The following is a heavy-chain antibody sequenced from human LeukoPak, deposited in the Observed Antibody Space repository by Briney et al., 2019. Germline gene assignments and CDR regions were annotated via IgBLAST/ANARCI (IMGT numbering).Heavy chain of an antibody. J-gene: IGHJ5*02. CDR2: ISGTGDYT. CDR1: GFTFSSYA. CDR3: AKEASSGYPNWFDP. D-gene: IGHD3-22*01. V-gene: IGHV3-23*01. Sequence: GGSLRLSCAASGFTFSSYAMSWARQAPGKGLEWVSVISGTGDYTHYADSVKGRFTISRDNSKNTVHLQMNSLRAEDTAVYYCAKEASSGYPNWFDPWGQGTLVTVSS.